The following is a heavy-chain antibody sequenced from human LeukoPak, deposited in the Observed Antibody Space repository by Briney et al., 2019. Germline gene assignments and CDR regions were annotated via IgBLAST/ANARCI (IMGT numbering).Heavy chain of an antibody. CDR1: DFSVSNHY. CDR3: AREIIGGASFLDY. V-gene: IGHV3-7*01. Sequence: PGGSLRLSCEDSDFSVSNHYMSWVRQAPGKGLERVANIKEDRSAKFYLDSVKGRFTISRDNAKNLLYLQMDSLRAEDTAVYFCAREIIGGASFLDYWGQGTLVTVSS. D-gene: IGHD1-26*01. CDR2: IKEDRSAK. J-gene: IGHJ4*02.